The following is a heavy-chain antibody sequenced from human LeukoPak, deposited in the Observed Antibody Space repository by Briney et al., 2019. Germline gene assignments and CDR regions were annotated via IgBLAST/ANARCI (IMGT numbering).Heavy chain of an antibody. Sequence: SETLSLTCTVSGGSISSSSYYWSWIRQPPGKGLEWIGYIYYSGSTNYNPSLKSRVTISVDTSKNQFSLKLSSVTAADTAVYYCARRVTMVRGVITNNWFDPWGQGTLVTVSS. CDR3: ARRVTMVRGVITNNWFDP. CDR2: IYYSGST. CDR1: GGSISSSSYY. J-gene: IGHJ5*02. D-gene: IGHD3-10*01. V-gene: IGHV4-61*05.